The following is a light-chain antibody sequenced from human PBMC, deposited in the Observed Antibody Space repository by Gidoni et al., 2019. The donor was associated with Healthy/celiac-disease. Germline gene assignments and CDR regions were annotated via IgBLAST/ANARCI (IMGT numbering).Light chain of an antibody. Sequence: ILLTQSPATLSLSPGESATLSCRASQSVSSYLAWYQQKPGQAPRLLIYDASNRATGIPARFSGSGSGTDFTLTISSLEPEDFAVYYCQQRSNWPPWTFGQGTKVEIK. CDR1: QSVSSY. J-gene: IGKJ1*01. V-gene: IGKV3-11*01. CDR3: QQRSNWPPWT. CDR2: DAS.